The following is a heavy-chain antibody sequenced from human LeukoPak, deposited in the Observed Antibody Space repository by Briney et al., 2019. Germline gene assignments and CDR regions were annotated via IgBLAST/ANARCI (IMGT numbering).Heavy chain of an antibody. CDR2: FDPEDGET. J-gene: IGHJ4*02. D-gene: IGHD5-18*01. Sequence: GASVKVSCKVSGYTLTELSMHWVRQAPGKGLEWMGGFDPEDGETIYAQKFQGRVTMTEDTSTDTAYMELSSLRSEDTAVYYSATAGDTANGGECFDYWGQGTLVTVSS. V-gene: IGHV1-24*01. CDR3: ATAGDTANGGECFDY. CDR1: GYTLTELS.